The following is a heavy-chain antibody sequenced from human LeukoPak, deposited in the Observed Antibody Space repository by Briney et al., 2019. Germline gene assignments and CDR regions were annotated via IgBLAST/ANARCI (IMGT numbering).Heavy chain of an antibody. V-gene: IGHV3-30-3*01. CDR3: ARDPQSDLSGTTNFDY. D-gene: IGHD1-7*01. J-gene: IGHJ4*02. CDR1: GFAFSSYA. CDR2: ISYDGNNK. Sequence: GRSLRLSCAASGFAFSSYAMHWVRQAPGKGLEWVSVISYDGNNKYFADSVTGRFTIYRDNSKNTLFLQMNSLRPEDTAVYFCARDPQSDLSGTTNFDYWGQGTLVTVSS.